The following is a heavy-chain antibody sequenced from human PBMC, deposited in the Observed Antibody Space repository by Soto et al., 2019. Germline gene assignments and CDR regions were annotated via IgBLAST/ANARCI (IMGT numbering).Heavy chain of an antibody. D-gene: IGHD3-22*01. CDR2: IIPIFGTA. J-gene: IGHJ4*02. Sequence: GASVKVSGKASGGTFSSYAISWVRQAPGQGLEWMGGIIPIFGTANYAQKFQGRVTITADESTSTAYMELSSLRSEDTAVYYCARVQEGYYDSSGYYVDYWGKGTLVTVSS. CDR1: GGTFSSYA. CDR3: ARVQEGYYDSSGYYVDY. V-gene: IGHV1-69*13.